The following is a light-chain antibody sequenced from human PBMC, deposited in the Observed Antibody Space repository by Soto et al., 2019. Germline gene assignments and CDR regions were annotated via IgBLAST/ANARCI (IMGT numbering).Light chain of an antibody. CDR3: QQRSNWRT. V-gene: IGKV3-11*01. CDR2: DAS. CDR1: QSVSSY. Sequence: EIVLTHSPATLSLSPGERATLSCMASQSVSSYLAWYQQKPGQAPRLLIYDASNRATGIPARFSGSGSGTDFTLTISSLEPEDFAVYYCQQRSNWRTFGQGTKVEIK. J-gene: IGKJ1*01.